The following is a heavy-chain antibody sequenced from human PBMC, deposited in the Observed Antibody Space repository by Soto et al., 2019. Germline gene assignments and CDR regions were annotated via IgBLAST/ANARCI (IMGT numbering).Heavy chain of an antibody. V-gene: IGHV4-31*03. CDR1: GGSISSCGYY. J-gene: IGHJ6*02. CDR2: IYYSGTT. D-gene: IGHD2-21*01. CDR3: AASCVACGGFNYYGMDV. Sequence: QVQLQESGPGLVKPSQTLSLTCSVSGGSISSCGYYWDRIRQHPGKGLEWIGYIYYSGTTYYNPSLKSRVTISVDTSKNQFSLKLSSVTAADTAVYYCAASCVACGGFNYYGMDVWGQGTTVTVSS.